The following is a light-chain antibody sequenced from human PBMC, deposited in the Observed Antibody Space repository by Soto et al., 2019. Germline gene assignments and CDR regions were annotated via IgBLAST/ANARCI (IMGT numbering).Light chain of an antibody. CDR2: GAA. J-gene: IGKJ1*01. V-gene: IGKV3-15*01. CDR1: QSVSSN. CDR3: QMYGSSPRT. Sequence: EIVMTQSPATLSVSPGERATLSCRASQSVSSNLAWYQQKPGQAPRLLIYGAATRATGIPARFSGSGSGTDFTLTINSLQSEDFAVYYCQMYGSSPRTFGQGTKVDIK.